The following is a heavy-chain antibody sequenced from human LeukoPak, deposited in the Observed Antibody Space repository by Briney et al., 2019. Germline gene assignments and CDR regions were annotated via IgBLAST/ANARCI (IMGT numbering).Heavy chain of an antibody. Sequence: SETLSLTCTVSGDSITTYYWSWIRQPPGKGLEWIGFMIYSGSSTYSPSLKSRVAKSMDTSNNQFSLKLSSVTAADTAVYYCAKGAGWYNYGGQGTLVTVSS. CDR1: GDSITTYY. D-gene: IGHD6-19*01. CDR2: MIYSGSS. V-gene: IGHV4-59*01. J-gene: IGHJ4*02. CDR3: AKGAGWYNY.